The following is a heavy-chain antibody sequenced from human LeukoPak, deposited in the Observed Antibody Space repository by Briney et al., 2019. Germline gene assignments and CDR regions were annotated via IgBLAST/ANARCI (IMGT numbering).Heavy chain of an antibody. Sequence: SGTLSLTCGVSGGSIDITNYWGWVRQAPGKGLEWIGEISHSGTTNYNPSLRSRVTMFLDRANNQFSLSLTSVTAADSAVYYCTRENRPFCPFAYWGQGVLVTVSS. V-gene: IGHV4-4*02. CDR3: TRENRPFCPFAY. D-gene: IGHD2/OR15-2a*01. CDR2: ISHSGTT. CDR1: GGSIDITNY. J-gene: IGHJ4*02.